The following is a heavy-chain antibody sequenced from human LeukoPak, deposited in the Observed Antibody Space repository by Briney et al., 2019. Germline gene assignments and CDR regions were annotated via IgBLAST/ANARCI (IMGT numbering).Heavy chain of an antibody. CDR2: ISGYNGNT. D-gene: IGHD6-6*01. Sequence: ASVKVSCQASGYTFTTFGISWVRQAPGQGLEWMGWISGYNGNTNYAQKLQGRVTMTIDTSTSTAYMDLRSLSSDDTAVYYCARDSKLYTGSSWDYYNYMDVWGKGTTVTVSS. V-gene: IGHV1-18*01. J-gene: IGHJ6*03. CDR3: ARDSKLYTGSSWDYYNYMDV. CDR1: GYTFTTFG.